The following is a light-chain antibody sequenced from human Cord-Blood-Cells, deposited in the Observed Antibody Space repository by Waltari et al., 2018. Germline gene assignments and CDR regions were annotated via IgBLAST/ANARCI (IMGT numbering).Light chain of an antibody. CDR2: DVS. V-gene: IGLV2-14*02. CDR1: SSDVGSYNL. Sequence: ITISCTGTSSDVGSYNLVSWYQQHPGKAPKLMIYDVSNRPSGVSNRFSGSKSGNTASLTISGLQAEDEADYYCSSYTSSSTYVFGTGTKVTVL. J-gene: IGLJ1*01. CDR3: SSYTSSSTYV.